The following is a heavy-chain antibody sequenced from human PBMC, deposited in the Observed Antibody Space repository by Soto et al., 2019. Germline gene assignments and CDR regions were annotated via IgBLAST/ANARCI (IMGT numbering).Heavy chain of an antibody. CDR1: GFTFGTYS. Sequence: GGSLRLSCAGSGFTFGTYSMNWVRQAAGKGLEWIAYISYDSDTIQYADSVKGRFTISRDNAKNSLYLQIDSLRDGVTAVYYCARLYYDYVWGQGTTVTVSS. D-gene: IGHD3-3*01. CDR2: ISYDSDTI. V-gene: IGHV3-48*02. CDR3: ARLYYDYV. J-gene: IGHJ6*02.